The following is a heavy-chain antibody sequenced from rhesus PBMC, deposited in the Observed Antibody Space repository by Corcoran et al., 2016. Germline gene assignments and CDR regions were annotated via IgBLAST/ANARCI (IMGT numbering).Heavy chain of an antibody. J-gene: IGHJ4*01. CDR3: ARYVTPCYSGSYQPHFDY. CDR2: IYGSGGSP. Sequence: QVQLQESGPGLVKPSETLSLTCAVSGGSIRDDYYWMWIRQPPGKGLEWIGYIYGSGGSPNPHPSPNNRVTISMNTSKNRVYLKLSSVTAADTAVYYCARYVTPCYSGSYQPHFDYWGQGVLVTVSA. D-gene: IGHD3-16*01. CDR1: GGSIRDDYY. V-gene: IGHV4-106*01.